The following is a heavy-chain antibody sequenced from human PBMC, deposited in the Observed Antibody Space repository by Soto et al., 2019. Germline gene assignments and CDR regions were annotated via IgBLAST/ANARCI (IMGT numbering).Heavy chain of an antibody. CDR3: ARDLAAAGPSYFDY. V-gene: IGHV3-21*01. J-gene: IGHJ4*03. CDR1: GFTFSSYS. CDR2: ISSSSSYI. Sequence: EVQLVESGGGLVKPGGSLRLSCAASGFTFSSYSMNWVRQAPGKGLEWVSSISSSSSYIYYADSVKGRFTISRDNAKNSLYLQLNSLTAEDTAVYYCARDLAAAGPSYFDYWGHGTLVTVSS. D-gene: IGHD6-13*01.